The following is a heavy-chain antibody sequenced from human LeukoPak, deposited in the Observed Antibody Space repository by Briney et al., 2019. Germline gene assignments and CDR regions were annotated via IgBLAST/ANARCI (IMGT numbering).Heavy chain of an antibody. CDR1: GGSFSGYY. D-gene: IGHD3-10*01. V-gene: IGHV4-34*01. CDR2: INHSGST. Sequence: SETLSLTCAVYGGSFSGYYWSWIRQPPGKGLEWIGEINHSGSTNCNPSLKSRVTISVDTSKNQFSLKLSSVTAADTAVYYCARGGGSGAPRPRLRPKRDDAFDIWGQGTMVAVSS. J-gene: IGHJ3*02. CDR3: ARGGGSGAPRPRLRPKRDDAFDI.